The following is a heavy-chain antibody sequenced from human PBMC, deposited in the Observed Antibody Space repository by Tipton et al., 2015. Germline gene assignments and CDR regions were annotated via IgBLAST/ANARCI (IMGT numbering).Heavy chain of an antibody. J-gene: IGHJ6*02. CDR2: IQYSGST. D-gene: IGHD5-24*01. Sequence: TLSLTCTVSSDSISKYYWSWIRQPPGKELEWIGYIQYSGSTNYNPSLKSRVTISIDTSKNQFSLKLSSVTAADTAVYYCARDLEHGMDVWGQGTTVTVSS. CDR3: ARDLEHGMDV. V-gene: IGHV4-59*01. CDR1: SDSISKYY.